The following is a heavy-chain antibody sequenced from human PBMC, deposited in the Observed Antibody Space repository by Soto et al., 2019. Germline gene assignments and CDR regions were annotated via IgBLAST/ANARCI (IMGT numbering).Heavy chain of an antibody. Sequence: GASVKVSCKVSGYTLTELSIHWVRQAPGKGLEWMGGFDPEDGETIYAQKFQGRVTMTEDTSTDTAYMELSSLRSEDTAVYYCATRADYCSGGSCYQIFDYWGQGTLVTVSS. CDR1: GYTLTELS. CDR3: ATRADYCSGGSCYQIFDY. J-gene: IGHJ4*02. D-gene: IGHD2-15*01. CDR2: FDPEDGET. V-gene: IGHV1-24*01.